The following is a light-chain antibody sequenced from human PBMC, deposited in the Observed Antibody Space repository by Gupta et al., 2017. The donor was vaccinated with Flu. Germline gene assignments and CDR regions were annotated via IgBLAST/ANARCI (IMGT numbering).Light chain of an antibody. CDR1: QSVGRY. CDR2: DAS. V-gene: IGKV3-11*01. Sequence: EIVLTQSPATLSLSPGERATLSCRASQSVGRYLAWYQQKPGQAPRLLISDASIRATAIPARFSGSGSGTDFTLTISSLQPEDFAVYYCQQRSNWPITFGQGTRLEIK. J-gene: IGKJ5*01. CDR3: QQRSNWPIT.